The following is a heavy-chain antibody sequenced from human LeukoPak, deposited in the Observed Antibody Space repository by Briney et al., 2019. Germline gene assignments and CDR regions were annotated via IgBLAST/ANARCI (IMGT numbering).Heavy chain of an antibody. V-gene: IGHV3-30*02. J-gene: IGHJ6*03. Sequence: PGGSLRLSCAASGFTVSSYGMHWVRQAPGKGLEWVAFIRYDGSGKYYADSVKGRFTISRDNSKSTLYLQMNSLRAEDTAVYYCAKGSKAVVFTRDHYMDVWGKGTTVTFSS. CDR2: IRYDGSGK. CDR1: GFTVSSYG. CDR3: AKGSKAVVFTRDHYMDV. D-gene: IGHD3-22*01.